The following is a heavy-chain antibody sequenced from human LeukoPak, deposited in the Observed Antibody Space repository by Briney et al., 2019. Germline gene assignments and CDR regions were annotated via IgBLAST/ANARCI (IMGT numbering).Heavy chain of an antibody. CDR2: INSRSSTV. V-gene: IGHV3-48*01. Sequence: GGSLRLSCVASGFTFSSYSMNWVRQAPGKGLEWVSYINSRSSTVYSADSVKGRFTISRDNSKDTVYLQMNSLRVDDTALYHCAKSYDTSTSPDHWGQGILVSVSS. CDR3: AKSYDTSTSPDH. J-gene: IGHJ5*02. CDR1: GFTFSSYS. D-gene: IGHD3-3*01.